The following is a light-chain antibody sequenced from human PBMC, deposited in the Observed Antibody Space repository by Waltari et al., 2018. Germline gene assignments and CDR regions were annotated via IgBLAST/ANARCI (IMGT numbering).Light chain of an antibody. V-gene: IGLV2-11*01. CDR1: SRNAAVYHY. CDR3: CSYAGNYRV. J-gene: IGLJ2*01. Sequence: QSALTQPRSVSGSPGQSVTISCTGTSRNAAVYHYVSWFQQHPGKAPRLLIFDITTRPSGVPDRFSGSKSGNTASLTISGLQPEDEADYYCCSYAGNYRVFGGGTKVTVL. CDR2: DIT.